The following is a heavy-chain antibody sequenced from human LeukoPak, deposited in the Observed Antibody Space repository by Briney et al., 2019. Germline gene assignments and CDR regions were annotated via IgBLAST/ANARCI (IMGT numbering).Heavy chain of an antibody. V-gene: IGHV4-30-2*05. Sequence: PSETLSLTCAVSGGSISSGGYSWSWIRQPPGKGLEWIGYIYYSGSTYYNLSLKSRVTISVDTSKNQFSLKLSSVTAADTAVYYCARGDSSSPDYWGQGTLVTVSS. CDR3: ARGDSSSPDY. CDR1: GGSISSGGYS. D-gene: IGHD6-6*01. CDR2: IYYSGST. J-gene: IGHJ4*02.